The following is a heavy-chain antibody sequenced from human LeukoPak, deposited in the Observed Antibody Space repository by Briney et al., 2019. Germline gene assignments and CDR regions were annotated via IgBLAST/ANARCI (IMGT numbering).Heavy chain of an antibody. D-gene: IGHD2-15*01. CDR3: ARGRPHGNDY. V-gene: IGHV3-74*01. CDR1: GFTFSSYW. J-gene: IGHJ4*02. Sequence: GVSLRLSCAASGFTFSSYWMNRVHQAPGKGLVWVSRIASDGSSTTYADSVKGRFSISRDNAKNTLYLQMNSLRVEDTAVYYCARGRPHGNDYWGQGTLVTVSS. CDR2: IASDGSST.